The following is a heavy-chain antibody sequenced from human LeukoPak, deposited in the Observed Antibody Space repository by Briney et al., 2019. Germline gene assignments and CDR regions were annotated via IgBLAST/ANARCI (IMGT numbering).Heavy chain of an antibody. V-gene: IGHV1-18*01. Sequence: ALVKVSCKASGYTFTSYGISWVRQAPGQGLEWMGWISAYNGNTNYAQKLQGRVTMTTDTSTSTAYMELRSLRSDDTAVYYCAREGDKQWLSQMADYWGQGTLVTVSS. CDR3: AREGDKQWLSQMADY. J-gene: IGHJ4*02. D-gene: IGHD6-19*01. CDR2: ISAYNGNT. CDR1: GYTFTSYG.